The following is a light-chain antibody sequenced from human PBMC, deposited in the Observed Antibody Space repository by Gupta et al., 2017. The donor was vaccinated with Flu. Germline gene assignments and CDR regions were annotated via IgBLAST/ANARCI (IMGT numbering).Light chain of an antibody. CDR1: ESVSIS. CDR2: GAS. J-gene: IGKJ2*01. CDR3: QHYRHWHL. Sequence: SPASLSVSQGERVTLSCRASESVSISLAWYQRKPGQPPRLIIYGASNRAAGVPARFNGSGSGTDFTLTISSLESEDSAIYDCQHYRHWHLFGQGTKLEIK. V-gene: IGKV3-15*01.